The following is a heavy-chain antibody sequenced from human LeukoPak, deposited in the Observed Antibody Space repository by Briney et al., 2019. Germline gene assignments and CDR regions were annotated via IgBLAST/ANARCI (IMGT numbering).Heavy chain of an antibody. CDR2: IRSKAYGGTT. V-gene: IGHV3-49*04. J-gene: IGHJ6*02. CDR3: TRVIRKGSVTSNYYYYGMDV. Sequence: GGSLRLSCAASGFTFSSYAMSWVRQAPGKGLEWVGFIRSKAYGGTTEYAASVKGRFTISRDDSKSIAYLQMNSLKTEDTAVYYCTRVIRKGSVTSNYYYYGMDVWGQGTTVTVSS. CDR1: GFTFSSYA. D-gene: IGHD2/OR15-2a*01.